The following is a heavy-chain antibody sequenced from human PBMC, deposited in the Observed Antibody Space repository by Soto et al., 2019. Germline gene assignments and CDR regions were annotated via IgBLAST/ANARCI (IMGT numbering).Heavy chain of an antibody. CDR3: ASTINYDILTGYYTGPNYYGMDV. V-gene: IGHV1-69*13. CDR2: LIPIFGTA. Sequence: ASVKVSCKASGGTFSSYAISWVRPAPGQGLEWMGGLIPIFGTANYAQKFQGRVRITAGEXTSTAYMERSSLRSEDTAVYCCASTINYDILTGYYTGPNYYGMDVWGQGSTVLVSS. J-gene: IGHJ6*02. CDR1: GGTFSSYA. D-gene: IGHD3-9*01.